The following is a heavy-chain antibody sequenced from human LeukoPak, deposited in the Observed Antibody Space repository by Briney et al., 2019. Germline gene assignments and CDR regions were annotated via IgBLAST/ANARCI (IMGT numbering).Heavy chain of an antibody. D-gene: IGHD4-4*01. CDR2: ISSGADNA. CDR1: GFTFSTYA. V-gene: IGHV3-23*01. J-gene: IGHJ4*02. Sequence: PGGSLRLSCAASGFTFSTYAMSWVRQAPGKGLEWVSTISSGADNAYYADSVKGRFTISRDNSKSTLYLQMNSLRAEDTAVYSCANPVTRSWGYWGQGTLVTVSS. CDR3: ANPVTRSWGY.